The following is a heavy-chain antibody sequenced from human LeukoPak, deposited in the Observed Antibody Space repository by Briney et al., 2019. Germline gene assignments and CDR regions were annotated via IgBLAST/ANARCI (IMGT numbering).Heavy chain of an antibody. CDR1: GYTFTGYY. CDR2: INPNSGGT. V-gene: IGHV1-2*02. J-gene: IGHJ4*02. Sequence: ASVKVSCKASGYTFTGYYMHWVRQAPGQGLEWMGWINPNSGGTNCAQKFQGRVTMTRDTSISTAYMELSRLRSDDTAVYYCARIPTYYYDSSGYYDYWGQGTLVTVSS. D-gene: IGHD3-22*01. CDR3: ARIPTYYYDSSGYYDY.